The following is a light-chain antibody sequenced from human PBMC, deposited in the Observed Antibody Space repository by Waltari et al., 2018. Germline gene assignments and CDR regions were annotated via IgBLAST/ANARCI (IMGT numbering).Light chain of an antibody. CDR3: HGYVRLPGT. V-gene: IGKV3-20*01. CDR2: AAS. J-gene: IGKJ1*01. Sequence: EMVLTQSPGTLSLAPGERATLSCRSSQSVSRTLAWYQQKPGQAPSLLIYAASTRATGIPDRFSGSGSGTDFSRTISRLEAEGFAVYYCHGYVRLPGTFGQGTKVEIK. CDR1: QSVSRT.